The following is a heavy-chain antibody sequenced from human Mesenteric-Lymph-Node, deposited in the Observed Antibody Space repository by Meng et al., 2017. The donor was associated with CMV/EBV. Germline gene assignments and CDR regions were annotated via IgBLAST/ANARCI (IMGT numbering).Heavy chain of an antibody. J-gene: IGHJ6*02. Sequence: CTVSGGYSSSGDYYWSWIRQPQGKGLEWIGSIFYSGSTYYNPSLKSRVTISVDTSKNQFSLKLSSVTAADTAVYYCARDSRHYGMDVWGQGTTVTVSS. CDR3: ARDSRHYGMDV. V-gene: IGHV4-30-4*08. CDR2: IFYSGST. D-gene: IGHD6-13*01. CDR1: GGYSSSGDYY.